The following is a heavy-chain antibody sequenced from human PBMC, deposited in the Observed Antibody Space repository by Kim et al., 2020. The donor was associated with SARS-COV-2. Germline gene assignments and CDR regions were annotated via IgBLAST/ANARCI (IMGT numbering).Heavy chain of an antibody. CDR1: GYTFTGYY. CDR2: INPNSGGT. J-gene: IGHJ4*01. Sequence: ASVKVSCKASGYTFTGYYMHWVRQAPGQGLEWMGWINPNSGGTNYAQKFQGRVTMTRDTSISTAYMALSRLRSDDTAVYYCAVIAVGSQGGFDYWGQGTLITVST. D-gene: IGHD6-19*01. CDR3: AVIAVGSQGGFDY. V-gene: IGHV1-2*02.